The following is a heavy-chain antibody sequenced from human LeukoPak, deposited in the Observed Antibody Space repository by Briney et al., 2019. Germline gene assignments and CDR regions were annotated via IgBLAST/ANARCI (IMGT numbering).Heavy chain of an antibody. Sequence: PGGSLRLSCAASGFTFSSACLSWVRQAPGKGLEWVSGISWNSGSIAYAESVKGRFTISRDYAKSSLNLEMNSLRAEDTALYYCVKDLHSFGVVHGGWFDPWGQGTLVTVSS. CDR2: ISWNSGSI. V-gene: IGHV3-9*01. J-gene: IGHJ5*02. D-gene: IGHD3-3*01. CDR1: GFTFSSAC. CDR3: VKDLHSFGVVHGGWFDP.